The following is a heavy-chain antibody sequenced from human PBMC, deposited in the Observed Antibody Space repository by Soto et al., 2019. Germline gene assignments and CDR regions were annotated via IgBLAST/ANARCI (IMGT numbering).Heavy chain of an antibody. CDR3: ARDGSGYDFWSGPYFFDY. V-gene: IGHV4-59*01. Sequence: QVQLQESGPGLVKPSETLSLTCTVSGGSISTYYWSWIRQPPGKGLEWIGYIYYNGRTYYNPSLESRVTISLDTSKSQFSLKLSSVCAADTAVYYGARDGSGYDFWSGPYFFDYWGPGTLVTVSS. D-gene: IGHD3-3*01. CDR2: IYYNGRT. CDR1: GGSISTYY. J-gene: IGHJ4*02.